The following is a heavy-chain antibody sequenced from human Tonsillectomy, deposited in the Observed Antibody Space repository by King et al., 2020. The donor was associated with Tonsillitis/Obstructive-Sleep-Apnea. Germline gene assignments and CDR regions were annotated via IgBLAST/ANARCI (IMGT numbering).Heavy chain of an antibody. J-gene: IGHJ6*02. CDR1: GFTFSSYS. CDR3: ANVGEYNWNYYYYYYGMDV. Sequence: VQLVESGGGLVKPGGSLRLSCAASGFTFSSYSMNWVRQAPGKGLEWVSSISSSSSYIYYADSVKGRFTISRDNAKNSLYLQMNSLRAEDTAVYYCANVGEYNWNYYYYYYGMDVWGQGTTVTVSS. V-gene: IGHV3-21*01. CDR2: ISSSSSYI. D-gene: IGHD1-7*01.